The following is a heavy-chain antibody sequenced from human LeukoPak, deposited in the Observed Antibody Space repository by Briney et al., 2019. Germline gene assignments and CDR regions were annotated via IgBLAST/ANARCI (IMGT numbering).Heavy chain of an antibody. V-gene: IGHV4-59*12. J-gene: IGHJ5*02. CDR3: VRGARSIRYYGSGSSSNWFDP. CDR2: IYYSGST. Sequence: SETLSLTCTVSGGSISSYYWSWIRQPPGKGLEWIGYIYYSGSTNYNPSLKSRVTISVDTSKNQFSLKLSSVTAADTAVFYCVRGARSIRYYGSGSSSNWFDPWGQGTLVTVSS. D-gene: IGHD3-10*01. CDR1: GGSISSYY.